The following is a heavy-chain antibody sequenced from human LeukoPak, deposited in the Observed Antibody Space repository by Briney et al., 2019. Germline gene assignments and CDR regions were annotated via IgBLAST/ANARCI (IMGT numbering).Heavy chain of an antibody. V-gene: IGHV3-15*01. CDR2: IKSKTYGATT. J-gene: IGHJ4*02. Sequence: GGSLRLSCVASGFPFTYAWMSWVRQAPGKGLEWVGRIKSKTYGATTAYTTPVNGRFTISRDDSKNTLYLEMNSLKTEDTGVYYCVAWDDTSGHFPAPIDYWGQGTLVTVS. CDR3: VAWDDTSGHFPAPIDY. D-gene: IGHD3-22*01. CDR1: GFPFTYAW.